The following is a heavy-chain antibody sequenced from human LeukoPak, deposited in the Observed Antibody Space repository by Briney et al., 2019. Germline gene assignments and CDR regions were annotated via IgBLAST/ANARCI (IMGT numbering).Heavy chain of an antibody. CDR3: ARDGDSGGYYYGPFDN. CDR1: GFTFSLFG. CDR2: ISSSRRTI. D-gene: IGHD3-22*01. Sequence: PGGSLRLSCAASGFTFSLFGMTWVRQAPGKGREWISYISSSRRTINYADSVKGRFTISRDNAKNSLYLQMNNLRAEDTAVYYCARDGDSGGYYYGPFDNWGQGTLVTVSS. J-gene: IGHJ4*02. V-gene: IGHV3-48*04.